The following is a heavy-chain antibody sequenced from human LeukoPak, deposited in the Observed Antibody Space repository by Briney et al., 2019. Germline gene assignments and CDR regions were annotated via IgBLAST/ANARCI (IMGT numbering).Heavy chain of an antibody. CDR1: GFTFSSYG. CDR3: AKSYGDYEPGGPYSYGRDV. CDR2: ISYDGSNK. Sequence: GGSLRLSCAASGFTFSSYGMHWVRQAPGKGLEWVAVISYDGSNKYYADSVKGRFTISRDNSKNTLYLQMNSLRAEDTAVYYCAKSYGDYEPGGPYSYGRDVWGQGTTVTVSS. V-gene: IGHV3-30*18. J-gene: IGHJ6*02. D-gene: IGHD4-17*01.